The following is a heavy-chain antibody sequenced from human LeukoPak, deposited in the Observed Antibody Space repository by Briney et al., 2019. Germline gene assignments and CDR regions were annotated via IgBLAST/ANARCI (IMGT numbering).Heavy chain of an antibody. CDR3: TRDTGSYLDSDWFDP. J-gene: IGHJ5*02. D-gene: IGHD3-10*01. Sequence: GGSLRLSXTASGFTFGDYAMSWFRQAPGKGLEWVGFIRSKAYGGTTEYAASVKGRFTISRDDSKSIAYLQMNSLKTEDTAVYYCTRDTGSYLDSDWFDPWGPGTLVTVSS. V-gene: IGHV3-49*03. CDR1: GFTFGDYA. CDR2: IRSKAYGGTT.